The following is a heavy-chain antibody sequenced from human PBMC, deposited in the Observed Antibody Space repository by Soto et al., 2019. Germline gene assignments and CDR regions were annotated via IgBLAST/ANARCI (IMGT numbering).Heavy chain of an antibody. CDR2: IYYSGST. CDR3: ASLVVLYWPFDY. CDR1: GGSITSSSYY. V-gene: IGHV4-39*01. Sequence: SETLSLTCTVSGGSITSSSYYWGWIRQPPGKGLEWIGTIYYSGSTYYKTSLKSRVTISVDTSKNQFSLKLSSVTAADTAVYYCASLVVLYWPFDYWGQGTLVTVSS. D-gene: IGHD2-15*01. J-gene: IGHJ4*02.